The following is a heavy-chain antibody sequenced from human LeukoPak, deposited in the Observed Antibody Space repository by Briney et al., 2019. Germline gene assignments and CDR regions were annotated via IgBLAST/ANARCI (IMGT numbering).Heavy chain of an antibody. J-gene: IGHJ4*02. CDR3: AKDFATTGRYPHGSAST. CDR1: GFIFSNYG. CDR2: IRFDGSNK. D-gene: IGHD3-10*01. Sequence: PGGSLRLSCAASGFIFSNYGMQWVRQAPGKGLEWVTFIRFDGSNKFYADSVKGRFTISRDNPKNTLYLQMNSLRADDTAVYYCAKDFATTGRYPHGSASTWGQGTLVTVSS. V-gene: IGHV3-30*02.